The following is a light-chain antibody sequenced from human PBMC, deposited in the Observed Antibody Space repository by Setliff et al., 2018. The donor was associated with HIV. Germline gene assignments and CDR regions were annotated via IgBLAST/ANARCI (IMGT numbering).Light chain of an antibody. CDR3: CSYAGSTLYV. Sequence: QSALAQPASVSGSPGQSITISCTGTSSDVGTYNFVSWYQQHPGKAPKLMIYEGSKRPSGVSNRFFGSKSGYTASLTISGLQAEDEADYYCCSYAGSTLYVLGTGTKVTVL. J-gene: IGLJ1*01. CDR1: SSDVGTYNF. CDR2: EGS. V-gene: IGLV2-23*01.